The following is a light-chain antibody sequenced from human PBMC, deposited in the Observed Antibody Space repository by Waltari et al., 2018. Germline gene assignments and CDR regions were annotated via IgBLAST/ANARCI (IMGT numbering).Light chain of an antibody. CDR2: LGY. Sequence: VMPQSPLSLPVSPVQSAWIPCASTQSLLHRNGYHYVDWYLQKPGQSPQLLIFLGYTRASGVPDRFSGSGSGTDFTLKISRVEAEDVGVYYCIQVLQSLPTFGQGTKVEIK. CDR1: QSLLHRNGYHY. J-gene: IGKJ1*01. CDR3: IQVLQSLPT. V-gene: IGKV2-28*01.